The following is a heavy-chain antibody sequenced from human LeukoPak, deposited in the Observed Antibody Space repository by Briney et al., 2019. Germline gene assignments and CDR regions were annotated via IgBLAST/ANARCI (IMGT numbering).Heavy chain of an antibody. V-gene: IGHV1-2*06. CDR3: ARDLWGWGSDYLDY. CDR1: GYTFTDYY. D-gene: IGHD4/OR15-4a*01. CDR2: ISPNSGAT. J-gene: IGHJ4*02. Sequence: GASVKVSCKASGYTFTDYYVHWVRLVPGQGLEWMGRISPNSGATNYAEKFRGRVTMARDTSINTVYMEMSSLISDDTAVYYCARDLWGWGSDYLDYWGQGTLVTVSS.